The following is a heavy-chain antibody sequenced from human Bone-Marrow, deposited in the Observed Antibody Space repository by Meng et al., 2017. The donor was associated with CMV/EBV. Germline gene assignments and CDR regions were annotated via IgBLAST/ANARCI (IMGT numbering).Heavy chain of an antibody. CDR2: IIPILGIA. CDR1: GGTFSSYA. J-gene: IGHJ6*02. Sequence: SVKVSCKASGGTFSSYAISWVRQAPGQGLEWMGGIIPILGIANYAQKFQGRVTITADKSTSTAYMELSSLRSEDTAVYYCAREGYYYDSSGYYVTYYYYGTDVWGQGTTVTVSS. V-gene: IGHV1-69*10. CDR3: AREGYYYDSSGYYVTYYYYGTDV. D-gene: IGHD3-22*01.